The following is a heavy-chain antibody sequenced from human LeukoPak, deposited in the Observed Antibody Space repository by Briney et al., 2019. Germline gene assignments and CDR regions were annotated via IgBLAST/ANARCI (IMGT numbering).Heavy chain of an antibody. CDR3: ARVGSGLNLYYFDY. D-gene: IGHD3-3*01. CDR2: FYSGGST. V-gene: IGHV4-39*07. Sequence: AETLSLTCTVFGDSISGSKYFWGWIRQPPGKGLEWIGNFYSGGSTYYNPSLKRRVAISEDTSRKQFSLRLGSVTAADTAVYFCARVGSGLNLYYFDYWGQGILVTVSS. CDR1: GDSISGSKYF. J-gene: IGHJ4*02.